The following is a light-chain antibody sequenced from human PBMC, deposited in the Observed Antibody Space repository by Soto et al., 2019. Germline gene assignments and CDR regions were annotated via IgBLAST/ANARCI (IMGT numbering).Light chain of an antibody. CDR1: QSVSGN. Sequence: EIVMTQSQATLSVSPGERATLSCRASQSVSGNLAWYQQKPGQAPRLPIYGASTRATGIPARFSGSRSGTEFTLTISSLQSEDFAVYYWQQYNNWPPTFGQGTKVEIK. J-gene: IGKJ1*01. CDR2: GAS. V-gene: IGKV3D-15*01. CDR3: QQYNNWPPT.